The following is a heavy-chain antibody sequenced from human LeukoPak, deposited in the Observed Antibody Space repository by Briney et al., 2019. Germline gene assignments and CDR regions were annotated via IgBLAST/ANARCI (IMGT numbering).Heavy chain of an antibody. J-gene: IGHJ4*02. V-gene: IGHV4-31*03. CDR2: IYDSGRT. CDR3: ARGQGYSYGYANLRY. D-gene: IGHD5-18*01. CDR1: GGSISSGGYY. Sequence: SETLSLTCTVSGGSISSGGYYWSWVRQHPGKGLEWIGYIYDSGRTYYNPSLTSRVTISGDTSKNQFSLKLSSVTAADTAVYYCARGQGYSYGYANLRYWGQGTLVTVSS.